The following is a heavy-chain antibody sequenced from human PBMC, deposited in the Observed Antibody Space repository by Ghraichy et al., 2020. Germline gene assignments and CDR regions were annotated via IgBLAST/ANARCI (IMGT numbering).Heavy chain of an antibody. CDR2: IKYDGSAE. CDR1: GFAYNSYW. Sequence: GGSLRLSCAASGFAYNSYWMNWVRQAPGKGLEWVAYIKYDGSAEYYVDSVKGRFAISRDNAKNSLFLQMNSLRAEHTAVYYCARGWGRFDYWGQGTLVTVSS. D-gene: IGHD2-21*02. CDR3: ARGWGRFDY. V-gene: IGHV3-7*01. J-gene: IGHJ4*02.